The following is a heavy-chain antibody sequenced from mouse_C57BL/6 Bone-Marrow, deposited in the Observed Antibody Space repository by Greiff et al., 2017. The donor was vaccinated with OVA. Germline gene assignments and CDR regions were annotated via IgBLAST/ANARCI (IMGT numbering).Heavy chain of an antibody. CDR2: IYPRSGNI. Sequence: QVQLKQSGAELARPGASVKLSCKASGYTFTSYGISWVKQRTGQGLEWIGEIYPRSGNIYYNEKFKGKATLTADKSSSTAYMELRSLTSEDSAVYFCARRVITTVVEEFAYWGQGTLVTVSA. V-gene: IGHV1-81*01. CDR3: ARRVITTVVEEFAY. J-gene: IGHJ3*01. D-gene: IGHD1-1*01. CDR1: GYTFTSYG.